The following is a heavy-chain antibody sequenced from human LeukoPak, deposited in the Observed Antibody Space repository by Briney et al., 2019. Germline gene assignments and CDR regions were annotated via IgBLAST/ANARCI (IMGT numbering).Heavy chain of an antibody. CDR3: ARDYNILWDDFDI. CDR1: GGSVSSSSYY. D-gene: IGHD5-24*01. J-gene: IGHJ3*02. Sequence: SETLSLTCTVSGGSVSSSSYYWGWIPQPPGKGLGGIGSVYYSGSTYYNPPLKSRITISIATSKTQFSLTLSSVTAADAAVYYCARDYNILWDDFDIWGQGTLVTVSS. CDR2: VYYSGST. V-gene: IGHV4-39*07.